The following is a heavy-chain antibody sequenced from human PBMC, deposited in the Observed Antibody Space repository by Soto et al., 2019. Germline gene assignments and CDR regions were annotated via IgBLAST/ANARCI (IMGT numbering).Heavy chain of an antibody. CDR2: ISGSGGST. Sequence: EVQLLETGGGLVQPGGSLRLSCAASGFTFSSYAMSWVRQAPGKGLEWVSAISGSGGSTYYADSVKGRFTIYRDNSKNTLYLQMNSLRAEDTAVYYCAKSPGRVVADDEDYFDYWGQGTLVTVSS. D-gene: IGHD2-15*01. CDR3: AKSPGRVVADDEDYFDY. CDR1: GFTFSSYA. J-gene: IGHJ4*02. V-gene: IGHV3-23*01.